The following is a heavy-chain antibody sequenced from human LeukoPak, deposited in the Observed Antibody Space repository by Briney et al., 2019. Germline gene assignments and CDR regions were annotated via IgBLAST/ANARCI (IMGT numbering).Heavy chain of an antibody. CDR1: GFTFTTYA. V-gene: IGHV3-23*01. J-gene: IGHJ4*02. CDR2: ISGSGGST. D-gene: IGHD1-26*01. Sequence: GGSLRLSRAASGFTFTTYAMSWVRQAPGKGLEWVSAISGSGGSTYYADSVRGRFTISRDNSKNTLYLQMNSLRAEDTAVYYCAKHILGSGSFDYWGQGTLVTVSS. CDR3: AKHILGSGSFDY.